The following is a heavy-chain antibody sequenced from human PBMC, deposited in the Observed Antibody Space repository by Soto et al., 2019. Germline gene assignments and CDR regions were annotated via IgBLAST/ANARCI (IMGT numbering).Heavy chain of an antibody. CDR1: GGSISSSSYY. CDR3: ARHIDY. CDR2: IYYRGST. J-gene: IGHJ4*02. Sequence: QLQLQESGPGLVKPSETLSLTCTVSGGSISSSSYYWGWIRQAPGKGLEWIGRIYYRGSTYYNPSRKSRNTISVDTSKNQFSLKLSSVTAADTAVHYCARHIDYWGQGTLFTVSS. V-gene: IGHV4-39*01.